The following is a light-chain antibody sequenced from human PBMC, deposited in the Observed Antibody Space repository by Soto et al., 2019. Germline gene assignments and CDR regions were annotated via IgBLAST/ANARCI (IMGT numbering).Light chain of an antibody. CDR3: QQYNNWTIT. V-gene: IGKV3-20*01. CDR1: QTVSSAR. J-gene: IGKJ5*01. CDR2: GAS. Sequence: EIVLTQSPRTLALSPRERATLSCRASQTVSSARLAWFQQKPGQAPRLLIYGASSRTPGIPDRFSGSGSETDFTLTITRLESEDFEIYYCQQYNNWTITFGQGTRLEIK.